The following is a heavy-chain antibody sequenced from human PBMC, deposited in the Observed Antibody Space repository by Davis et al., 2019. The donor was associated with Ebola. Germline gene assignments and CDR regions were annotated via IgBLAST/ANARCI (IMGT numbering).Heavy chain of an antibody. V-gene: IGHV1-24*01. CDR1: GYTLTELS. J-gene: IGHJ4*02. CDR3: TIGGTTGGFDY. Sequence: AASVQVSCKVSGYTLTELSMHWVRQAPGKGLEWMGSFDPEDGEAIYAQKFQDRVIVTEDTSTDTAYMELSSLKSDDTAVYYCTIGGTTGGFDYWGQGTLVTVSS. CDR2: FDPEDGEA. D-gene: IGHD3-16*01.